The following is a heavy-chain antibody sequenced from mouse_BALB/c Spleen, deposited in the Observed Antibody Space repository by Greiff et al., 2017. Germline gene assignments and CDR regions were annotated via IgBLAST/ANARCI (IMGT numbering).Heavy chain of an antibody. V-gene: IGHV2-4-1*01. CDR1: GFSLTSYG. Sequence: QVQLKQSGPGLVQPSQSLSITCTVSGFSLTSYGVHWVRQSPGKGLEWLGVIWSGGSTDYNAAFISRLSISKDNSKSQVFFKMNSLQADDTAIYYCARLAYYGNYDYYAMDYWGQGTSVTVSS. D-gene: IGHD2-10*01. J-gene: IGHJ4*01. CDR2: IWSGGST. CDR3: ARLAYYGNYDYYAMDY.